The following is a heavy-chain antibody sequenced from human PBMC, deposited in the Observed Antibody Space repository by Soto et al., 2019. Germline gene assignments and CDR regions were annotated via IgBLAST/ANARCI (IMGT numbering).Heavy chain of an antibody. V-gene: IGHV3-30*03. D-gene: IGHD6-19*01. CDR2: ISSDGSHD. Sequence: GGSLRLSCAASGFTFSDYGMHWVRQTPGKGLEWVAVISSDGSHDFYTDSVKGRFTISRDNSKNTLYLQMNSLRAEDTAVYYCATVAVAGYDYWGQGTLVTVSS. CDR1: GFTFSDYG. J-gene: IGHJ4*02. CDR3: ATVAVAGYDY.